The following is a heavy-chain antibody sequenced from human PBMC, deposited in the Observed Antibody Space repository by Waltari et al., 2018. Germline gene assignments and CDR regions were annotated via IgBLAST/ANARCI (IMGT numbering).Heavy chain of an antibody. CDR2: IYYSGST. CDR3: AREFVAGDEAPFDY. V-gene: IGHV4-31*03. D-gene: IGHD7-27*01. J-gene: IGHJ4*02. CDR1: GGSISSGGYY. Sequence: QVQLQESGPGLVKPSQTLSLTCTVSGGSISSGGYYWSWLRQHPGKGLEWIGYIYYSGSTYYNPSLKSRVTISVDTSKNQFSLKLSSVTAADTAVYYCAREFVAGDEAPFDYWGQGTLVTVSS.